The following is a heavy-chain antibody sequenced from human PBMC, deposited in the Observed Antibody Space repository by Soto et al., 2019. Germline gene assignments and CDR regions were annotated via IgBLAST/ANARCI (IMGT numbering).Heavy chain of an antibody. CDR1: GGSISSGGYY. D-gene: IGHD2-15*01. V-gene: IGHV4-31*03. J-gene: IGHJ4*02. CDR3: ARCFFRGSCYY. CDR2: IYYSGST. Sequence: QVQLQESGPGLVKPSQTLSLTCTVSGGSISSGGYYWSWIRQHPGKGLEWIGYIYYSGSTCYNQSPKSRVTISVDTSKNQFSLKLSSVTAADTAVYYCARCFFRGSCYYWGQGTLGTVSS.